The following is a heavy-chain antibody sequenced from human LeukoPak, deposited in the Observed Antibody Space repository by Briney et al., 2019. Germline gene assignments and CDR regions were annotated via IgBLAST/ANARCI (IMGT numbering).Heavy chain of an antibody. CDR1: GFTFSNYW. Sequence: GGSLRLSCAASGFTFSNYWMSWVRQAPGKGLEWVANIKQGGSEKYYVDSVKGRFTISRDHAKKSLYLQTNSLRAEDTAVYYCARDAFRARYFDLWGRGTLVTVSS. V-gene: IGHV3-7*01. CDR2: IKQGGSEK. D-gene: IGHD3-10*01. J-gene: IGHJ2*01. CDR3: ARDAFRARYFDL.